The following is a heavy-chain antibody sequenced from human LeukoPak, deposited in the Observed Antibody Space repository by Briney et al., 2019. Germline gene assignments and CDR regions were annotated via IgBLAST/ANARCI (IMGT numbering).Heavy chain of an antibody. V-gene: IGHV3-7*03. CDR3: ARGGGLDV. CDR2: IKTDGGEK. Sequence: GGSLRLSCAASEFTFSSYSMNWVRQAPGKGLEWVANIKTDGGEKYYIESVKGRFTISRDNAKNSLYLQMSNLRAEDTAVYFCARGGGLDVWGQGATVTVSS. D-gene: IGHD3-16*01. J-gene: IGHJ6*02. CDR1: EFTFSSYS.